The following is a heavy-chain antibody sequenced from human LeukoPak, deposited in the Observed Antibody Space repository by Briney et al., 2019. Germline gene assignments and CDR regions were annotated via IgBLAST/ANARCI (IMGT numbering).Heavy chain of an antibody. CDR3: ARGTSIVLMVYVKDDAFGI. CDR2: ISYDGSNK. CDR1: GFTFTSYW. V-gene: IGHV3-30-3*01. J-gene: IGHJ3*02. Sequence: PGGSLRLSCAASGFTFTSYWMSWVRQAPGKGLEWVAVISYDGSNKYYADSVKGRFTISRDNSKNTLYLQMNSLRAEDTAVYYCARGTSIVLMVYVKDDAFGIWGQGTMVTVSS. D-gene: IGHD2-8*01.